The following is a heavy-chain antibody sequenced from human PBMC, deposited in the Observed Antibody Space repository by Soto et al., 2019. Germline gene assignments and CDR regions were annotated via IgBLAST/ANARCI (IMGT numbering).Heavy chain of an antibody. CDR1: GYTFTGYY. CDR2: INPSSGGT. Sequence: QVQLVQSGAEVKKPGASVKVSCKASGYTFTGYYMHWVRQAPGQGLEWMGWINPSSGGTNYAQKFQGRVTMTRDTSISTAYMELSRLRSDDTAVYYCASLIQAVAQYDYWGQGTLVTVSS. CDR3: ASLIQAVAQYDY. J-gene: IGHJ4*02. V-gene: IGHV1-2*02. D-gene: IGHD6-19*01.